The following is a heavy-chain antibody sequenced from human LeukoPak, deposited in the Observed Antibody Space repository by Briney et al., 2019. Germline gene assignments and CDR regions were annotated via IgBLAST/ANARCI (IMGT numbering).Heavy chain of an antibody. V-gene: IGHV3-53*01. CDR3: VRGRLWFGNFDY. CDR2: IYGDGST. Sequence: PGGSLRLSCAASGFTVSSNYMSWVRQAPGKGLEWVSLIYGDGSTNYADSVKGRFTISRDNAKNSLYLQMNSLRAEDTAVYYCVRGRLWFGNFDYWGQGTLITVSS. D-gene: IGHD3-10*01. CDR1: GFTVSSNY. J-gene: IGHJ4*02.